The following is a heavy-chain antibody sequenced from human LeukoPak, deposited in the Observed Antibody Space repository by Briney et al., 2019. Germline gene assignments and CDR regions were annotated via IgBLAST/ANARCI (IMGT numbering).Heavy chain of an antibody. Sequence: SETLSLTCTVSGGSISSSSYYWGWIRQPPGKGLEWIGSIYYSGGTYYNPSLKSRVTISVDTSKNQFSLKLSSVTAADTAVYYCATGEYSGSYTGWFDPWGQGTLVTVSS. J-gene: IGHJ5*02. CDR2: IYYSGGT. D-gene: IGHD1-26*01. CDR1: GGSISSSSYY. V-gene: IGHV4-39*07. CDR3: ATGEYSGSYTGWFDP.